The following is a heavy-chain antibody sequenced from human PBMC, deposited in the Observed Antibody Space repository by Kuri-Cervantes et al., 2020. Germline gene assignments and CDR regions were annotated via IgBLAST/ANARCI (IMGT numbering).Heavy chain of an antibody. J-gene: IGHJ6*02. Sequence: ASVKVSCKASRYTFTGYYMHWVRQAPGQGLEWMGWINPNSGGTNYAQKFQGRVTMTGDTSISTAYMELSRLRSDDTAVYYCARGDYYYYYGMDVWGQGTTVTVSS. CDR1: RYTFTGYY. V-gene: IGHV1-2*02. CDR2: INPNSGGT. CDR3: ARGDYYYYYGMDV.